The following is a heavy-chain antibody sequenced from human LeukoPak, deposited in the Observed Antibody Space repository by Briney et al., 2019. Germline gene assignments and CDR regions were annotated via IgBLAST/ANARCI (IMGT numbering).Heavy chain of an antibody. Sequence: SVKVSCKXSGGTFSSYAISWVRQAPGQGLEWMGRIIPIFGTANYAQKFQGRVTITTDESTSTAYMELSSLRSEDTAVYYCARGDSSTDAFDIWGQGTMVTVSS. CDR2: IIPIFGTA. D-gene: IGHD3-22*01. CDR3: ARGDSSTDAFDI. CDR1: GGTFSSYA. J-gene: IGHJ3*02. V-gene: IGHV1-69*05.